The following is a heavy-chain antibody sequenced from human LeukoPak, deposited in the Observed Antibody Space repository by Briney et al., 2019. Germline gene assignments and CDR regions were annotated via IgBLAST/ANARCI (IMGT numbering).Heavy chain of an antibody. CDR3: AKDSDGSATFYYYYYMDV. V-gene: IGHV3-30*02. Sequence: GGSLRLSCAASGFTFSSYGMHWVRQAPSKGLEWVAFIRYDGSNKYYADSVKGRFTISRDNSKNTLYLQMNSLRAEDTAVYYCAKDSDGSATFYYYYYMDVWGKGTTVTISS. CDR1: GFTFSSYG. J-gene: IGHJ6*03. CDR2: IRYDGSNK. D-gene: IGHD3-10*01.